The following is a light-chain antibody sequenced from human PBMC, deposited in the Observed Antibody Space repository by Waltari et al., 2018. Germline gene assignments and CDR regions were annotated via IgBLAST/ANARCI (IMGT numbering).Light chain of an antibody. V-gene: IGLV3-21*02. CDR2: DAG. J-gene: IGLJ3*02. CDR3: QLWDSSIDQWV. CDR1: NIGSAS. Sequence: HILTQPPSVSVAPGQTATITCGGTNIGSASVHWYQQKPGQAPVRVASDAGARPSGIPERFFDSKSGNTATLTLIRVEAGDEADFYCQLWDSSIDQWVFGGGTKLTVL.